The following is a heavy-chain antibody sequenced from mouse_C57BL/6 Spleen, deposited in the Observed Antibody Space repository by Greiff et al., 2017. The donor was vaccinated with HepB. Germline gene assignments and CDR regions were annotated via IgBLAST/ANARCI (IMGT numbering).Heavy chain of an antibody. CDR2: IDPSDSET. CDR1: GYTFTSYW. CDR3: AREGSSYFDY. Sequence: VKLQQPGAELVRPGSSVKLSCKASGYTFTSYWMHWVKQRPIQGLEWIGNIDPSDSETHYNQKFKDKATLTVDKSSSTAYMQLSSLTSEDSAVYYCAREGSSYFDYWGQGTTLTVSS. J-gene: IGHJ2*01. D-gene: IGHD1-1*01. V-gene: IGHV1-52*01.